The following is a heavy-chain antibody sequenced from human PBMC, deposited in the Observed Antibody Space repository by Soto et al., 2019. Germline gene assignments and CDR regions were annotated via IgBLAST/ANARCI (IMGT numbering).Heavy chain of an antibody. J-gene: IGHJ4*02. CDR3: VHLLTGGRFDS. V-gene: IGHV2-5*02. CDR1: GSSLSSSGVG. CDR2: IYWDDAK. D-gene: IGHD3-16*01. Sequence: QITLKESGPSLVKPTETITLTCTFSGSSLSSSGVGVVWIRQPPGKPLEWLALIYWDDAKYTSPSMKSRLTITKDTSKNRVVLLMTNMAPVDTATYFCVHLLTGGRFDSWGQGTLVTVSS.